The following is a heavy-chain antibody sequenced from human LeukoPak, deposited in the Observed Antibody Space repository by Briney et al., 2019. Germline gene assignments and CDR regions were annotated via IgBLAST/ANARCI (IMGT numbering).Heavy chain of an antibody. CDR2: MNPNSGNT. CDR3: AKWQQLGYDAFDI. CDR1: GYTFTSYD. D-gene: IGHD6-13*01. Sequence: ASVKVSCKASGYTFTSYDINWVRQATGQGLEWMGWMNPNSGNTGYAQKFQGRVTMTRNTSISTAYMELSSLRSEDTAVYYCAKWQQLGYDAFDIWGQGTMVTVSS. J-gene: IGHJ3*02. V-gene: IGHV1-8*01.